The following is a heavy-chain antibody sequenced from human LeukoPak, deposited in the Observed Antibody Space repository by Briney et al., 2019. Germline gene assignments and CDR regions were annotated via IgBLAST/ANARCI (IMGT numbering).Heavy chain of an antibody. CDR3: AKFPKPYSSGLDY. CDR1: GFTFSTYA. Sequence: GGSLRLSCAASGFTFSTYARSWVRQAPGKGLEWVSAISGSGGSTYYADSVKGRFTISRDNSKNTLYLQMNSLRAEDTAVYYCAKFPKPYSSGLDYWGQGTLVTVSS. CDR2: ISGSGGST. J-gene: IGHJ4*02. V-gene: IGHV3-23*01. D-gene: IGHD6-19*01.